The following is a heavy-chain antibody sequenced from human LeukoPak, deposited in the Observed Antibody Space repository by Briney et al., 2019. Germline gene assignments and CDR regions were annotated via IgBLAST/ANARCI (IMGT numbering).Heavy chain of an antibody. Sequence: SETLSLTCTVSGGSISSYYWSWIRQPAGKGLEWVGRIYTSGSTNYNPSLKSRVTMSVDTPKNQFPLKLSAVSAGDTAVYYCTRAPAAAVVNWFDPWGQGTLVTVSS. D-gene: IGHD6-13*01. CDR2: IYTSGST. CDR3: TRAPAAAVVNWFDP. J-gene: IGHJ5*02. CDR1: GGSISSYY. V-gene: IGHV4-4*07.